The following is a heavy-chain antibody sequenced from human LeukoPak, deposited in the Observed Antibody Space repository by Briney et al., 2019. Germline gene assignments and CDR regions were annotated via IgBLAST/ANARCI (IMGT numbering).Heavy chain of an antibody. D-gene: IGHD3-22*01. CDR1: EYSFTSYW. J-gene: IGHJ3*02. CDR3: AGPYDSSGFNAFDI. V-gene: IGHV5-51*01. Sequence: GESMKISCKGSEYSFTSYWIGWVRQMPGKGLEWMGIIYPGDSDTRYSPSFQGQVTISADKSISTAYLQWSSLKASDTAMYYCAGPYDSSGFNAFDIWGQGTMVTVSS. CDR2: IYPGDSDT.